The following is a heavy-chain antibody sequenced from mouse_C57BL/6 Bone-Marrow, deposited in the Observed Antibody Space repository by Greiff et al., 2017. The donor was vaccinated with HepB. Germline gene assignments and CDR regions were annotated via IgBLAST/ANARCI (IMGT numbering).Heavy chain of an antibody. CDR1: GFNFSSYA. Sequence: EVKLVESGGGLVKPGGSLKLSCAASGFNFSSYAMSWVRQTPEKRLEWVATISDGGSYTYYPDNVKGRFTISRDNAKNNLYLQMSHLKSEDTAMYYCARDTVFHYGSRAMDYWGQGTSVTVSS. D-gene: IGHD1-1*01. J-gene: IGHJ4*01. CDR3: ARDTVFHYGSRAMDY. CDR2: ISDGGSYT. V-gene: IGHV5-4*01.